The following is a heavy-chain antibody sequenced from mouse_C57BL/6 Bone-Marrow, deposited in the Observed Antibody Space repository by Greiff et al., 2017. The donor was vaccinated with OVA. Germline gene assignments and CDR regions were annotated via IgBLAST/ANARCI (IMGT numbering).Heavy chain of an antibody. V-gene: IGHV2-2*01. CDR3: ARNFYDGYYGYFDV. CDR1: GFSLTSYG. J-gene: IGHJ1*03. D-gene: IGHD2-3*01. CDR2: IWSGGST. Sequence: VHLVESGPGLVQPSQSLSITCTVSGFSLTSYGVPWVRQSPGKGLEWLGVIWSGGSTDYNAAFISRLSISKDNSKSQVFFKMNSLQADDTAIYYCARNFYDGYYGYFDVWGTGTTVTVSS.